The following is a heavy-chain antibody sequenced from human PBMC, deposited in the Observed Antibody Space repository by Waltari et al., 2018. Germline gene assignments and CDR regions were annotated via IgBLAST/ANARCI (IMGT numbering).Heavy chain of an antibody. CDR2: IDYSGST. J-gene: IGHJ4*02. D-gene: IGHD6-19*01. V-gene: IGHV4-59*11. CDR3: ARTGYSSGWHFDY. CDR1: GGSISSHY. Sequence: QVQLQESGPGLVKPSETLSLTCTVSGGSISSHYWSWIRQPPGKGLEWIGDIDYSGSTNYNPSRKSRVTISVDTSKNQFSLKLSSVTAADTAVYYCARTGYSSGWHFDYWGQGTLVTVSS.